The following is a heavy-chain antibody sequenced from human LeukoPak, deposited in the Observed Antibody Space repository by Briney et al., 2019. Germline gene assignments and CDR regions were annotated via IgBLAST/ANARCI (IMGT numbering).Heavy chain of an antibody. Sequence: SETLSLTCTVSGGSISSGSYYWSWIRQPAGKGLEWIGRTYTSGSTNYNPSLKSRVTISVGTSKNQFSLKLSSVTAADTAVYYCARAAYYYDSSGYYYFFDYWGQGTLVTVSS. V-gene: IGHV4-61*02. CDR1: GGSISSGSYY. J-gene: IGHJ4*02. CDR2: TYTSGST. CDR3: ARAAYYYDSSGYYYFFDY. D-gene: IGHD3-22*01.